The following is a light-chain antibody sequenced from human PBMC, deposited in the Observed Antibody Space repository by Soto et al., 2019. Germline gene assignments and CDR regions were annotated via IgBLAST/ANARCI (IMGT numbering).Light chain of an antibody. CDR3: QQSYSTPTWT. Sequence: DIQMTQSPSSLSASLGDRVTFTCRASQGIRTYLNWYQQKPGKAPELLIYGASNLQSGVPSRFSGSGSGTDFTLTISSLQPEDYATYYCQQSYSTPTWTFGQGTRLEIK. CDR1: QGIRTY. V-gene: IGKV1-39*01. J-gene: IGKJ5*01. CDR2: GAS.